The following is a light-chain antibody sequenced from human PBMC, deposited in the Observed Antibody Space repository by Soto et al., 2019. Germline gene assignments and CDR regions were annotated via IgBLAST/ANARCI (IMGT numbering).Light chain of an antibody. J-gene: IGKJ1*01. Sequence: EIVMTQSPATLSLSPGGRASLPCRASHTISTNLAWYQQKPGQAPRLLIYGASTRATGIPARFSGSGSETEFTLTISSLQSEDFAVYYCQQYNNWPWTFGQGTKVDIK. CDR3: QQYNNWPWT. CDR2: GAS. V-gene: IGKV3-15*01. CDR1: HTISTN.